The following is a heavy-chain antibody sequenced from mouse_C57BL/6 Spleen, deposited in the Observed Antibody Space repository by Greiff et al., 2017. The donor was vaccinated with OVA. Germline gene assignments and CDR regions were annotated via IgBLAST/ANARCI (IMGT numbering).Heavy chain of an antibody. D-gene: IGHD2-3*01. CDR1: GFTFSDYG. CDR2: ISSGSSTI. Sequence: EVHLVESGGGLVKPGGSLKLSCAASGFTFSDYGMHWVRQAPEKGLEWVAYISSGSSTIYYADTVKGRFTISRDNAKNTLFLQMTSLRSEDTAMYYCARPIYDGYYWFAYWGQGTLVTVSA. J-gene: IGHJ3*01. V-gene: IGHV5-17*01. CDR3: ARPIYDGYYWFAY.